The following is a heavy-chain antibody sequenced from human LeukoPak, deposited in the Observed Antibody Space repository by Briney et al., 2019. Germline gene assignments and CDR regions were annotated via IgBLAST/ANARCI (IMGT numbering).Heavy chain of an antibody. V-gene: IGHV3-30-3*01. CDR1: GFILTNYA. CDR2: ISYAGTNK. CDR3: ARGGYYYDTTGSPGDY. D-gene: IGHD3-22*01. J-gene: IGHJ4*02. Sequence: GGSLRLSCVVSGFILTNYALHWVRQPPGKGLEWVAVISYAGTNKYYADSVKGRFTISRDISKNTVYLHMDSLGDEDTAVYFCARGGYYYDTTGSPGDYWGQGTLVTVSS.